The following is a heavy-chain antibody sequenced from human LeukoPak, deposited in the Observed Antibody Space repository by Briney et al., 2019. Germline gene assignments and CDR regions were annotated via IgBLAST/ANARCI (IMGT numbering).Heavy chain of an antibody. V-gene: IGHV3-9*01. CDR2: ISWNSGSI. CDR1: GFTFDDYA. CDR3: ARSPYDFWSAYLHYFDY. D-gene: IGHD3-3*01. J-gene: IGHJ4*02. Sequence: PGRSLRLSCAASGFTFDDYAMHWVRQAPGKGLEWVSGISWNSGSIGYADSVKGRFTISRDNAKNSLYLQMNSLRAEDTAVYYCARSPYDFWSAYLHYFDYWGQGTLVTVSS.